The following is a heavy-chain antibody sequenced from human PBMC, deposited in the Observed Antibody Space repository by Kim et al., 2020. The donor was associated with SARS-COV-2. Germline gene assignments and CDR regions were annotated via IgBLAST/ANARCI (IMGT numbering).Heavy chain of an antibody. V-gene: IGHV3-33*01. CDR3: ARGGFGDAFDI. J-gene: IGHJ3*02. Sequence: KDYADSVKCRFTIARDNSKNTLYLQMNSLRAEDTAVYYCARGGFGDAFDIWGQGTMVTVSS. D-gene: IGHD3-10*01. CDR2: K.